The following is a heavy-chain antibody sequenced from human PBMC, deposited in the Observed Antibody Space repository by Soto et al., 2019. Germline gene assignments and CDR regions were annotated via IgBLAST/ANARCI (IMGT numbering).Heavy chain of an antibody. Sequence: EVQLVESGGGLVQPGGSLRLSCSVSGFTLSDHYIDWVRQAPGKGLEWVGRSRNQANGYSTIYAASVKGRFTTSRDDSKNLVYLQMESLITEDTAVYYCVRDTYFSDSSSYTRCFDFWGQGALVTVSS. CDR2: SRNQANGYST. D-gene: IGHD3-22*01. V-gene: IGHV3-72*01. J-gene: IGHJ4*02. CDR3: VRDTYFSDSSSYTRCFDF. CDR1: GFTLSDHY.